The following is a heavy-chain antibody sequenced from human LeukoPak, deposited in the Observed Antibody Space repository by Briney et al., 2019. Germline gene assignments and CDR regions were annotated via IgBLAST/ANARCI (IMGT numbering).Heavy chain of an antibody. CDR2: IYYSGST. J-gene: IGHJ4*02. Sequence: SETLSLTCTVSGGSISSGDYYWSWIRQPPGKGLEWIGYIYYSGSTYYNPSPKSRVTISVDTSKNQFSLKLSSVTAADTAVYYCARAARGCSSTSCYGLDYWGQGTLVTVSS. CDR3: ARAARGCSSTSCYGLDY. D-gene: IGHD2-2*01. V-gene: IGHV4-30-4*01. CDR1: GGSISSGDYY.